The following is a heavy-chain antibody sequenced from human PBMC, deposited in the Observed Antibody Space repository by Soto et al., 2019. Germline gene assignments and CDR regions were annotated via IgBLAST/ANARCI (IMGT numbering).Heavy chain of an antibody. CDR2: MNPTSGNT. J-gene: IGHJ6*02. CDR1: EDSFASYD. V-gene: IGHV1-8*01. CDR3: ARHDDSHSYYYGMDV. D-gene: IGHD4-17*01. Sequence: GASVKVSWKACEDSFASYDINWLRQAPRQGHEWLGWMNPTSGNTGYAQKFQGRVIMTRDTSISTAFMDLSSLRSEDTAVYYCARHDDSHSYYYGMDVWGQGTTVTVSS.